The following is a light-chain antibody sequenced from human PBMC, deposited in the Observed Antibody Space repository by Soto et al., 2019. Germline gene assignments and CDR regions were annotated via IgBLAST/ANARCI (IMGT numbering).Light chain of an antibody. CDR1: SSNIGRNT. CDR2: GDN. CDR3: AAWDDSLSGPV. Sequence: QSVLTQPPSASGTPGQRVTMSCSGGSSNIGRNTVSWYQQLPGTAPKVLISGDNQRSSGVPDRFSGSKSGTSASLAISGPQSEDEADYYCAAWDDSLSGPVFGGGTKVTVL. J-gene: IGLJ2*01. V-gene: IGLV1-44*01.